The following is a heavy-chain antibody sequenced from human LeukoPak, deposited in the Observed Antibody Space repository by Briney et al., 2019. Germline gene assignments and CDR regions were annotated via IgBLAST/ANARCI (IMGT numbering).Heavy chain of an antibody. CDR2: IYYSGST. J-gene: IGHJ3*02. Sequence: SETLSLTCTVSGGSISSYYWSWLRQPPGKGLEWIGYIYYSGSTNYNPSLTSRVTISVDTSKNQFSLKLSSVTAADTAVYYCARGGGSNAFDIWGQGTMVTVSS. D-gene: IGHD2-15*01. V-gene: IGHV4-59*01. CDR3: ARGGGSNAFDI. CDR1: GGSISSYY.